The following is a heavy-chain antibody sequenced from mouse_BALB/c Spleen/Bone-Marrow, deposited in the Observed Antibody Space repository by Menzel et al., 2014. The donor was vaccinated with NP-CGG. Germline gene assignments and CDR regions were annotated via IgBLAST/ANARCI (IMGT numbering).Heavy chain of an antibody. V-gene: IGHV1-5*01. D-gene: IGHD5-1-1*01. J-gene: IGHJ2*01. CDR3: TTLARNNFDY. CDR2: IHPGNSDT. Sequence: SGTVLARPGAAVKMSCKASGYTFSNYWMHWIKQRPGQGLEWIGTIHPGNSDTTYNQKFKGKAKLTAVTSTSTAYMELSSLTNEDSAFYYCTTLARNNFDYWGQGTPLTVSS. CDR1: GYTFSNYW.